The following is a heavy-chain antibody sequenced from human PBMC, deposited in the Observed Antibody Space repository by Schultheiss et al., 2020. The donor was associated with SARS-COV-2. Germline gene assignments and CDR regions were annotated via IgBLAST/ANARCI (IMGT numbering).Heavy chain of an antibody. CDR2: IYSGGST. D-gene: IGHD5/OR15-5a*01. J-gene: IGHJ6*02. Sequence: GGSLRLSCAASGFTVSSNYMSWVRQAPGKGLEWVSVIYSGGSTYYADSVKGRFTISRDNSKNTLYLQMNSLRAEDTAVYYCARGPIYLSYYYYGMDVWGQGTTVTVSS. V-gene: IGHV3-53*05. CDR3: ARGPIYLSYYYYGMDV. CDR1: GFTVSSNY.